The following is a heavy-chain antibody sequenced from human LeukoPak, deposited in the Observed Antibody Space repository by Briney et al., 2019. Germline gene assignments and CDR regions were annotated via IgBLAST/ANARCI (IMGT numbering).Heavy chain of an antibody. V-gene: IGHV4-39*01. J-gene: IGHJ4*02. CDR1: GGSISSSSYY. CDR2: IYYSGST. Sequence: SETLSLTCTVSGGSISSSSYYWGWIRQPPGKGLEWIGSIYYSGSTYYNPSLKSRVTISVDTSKNQFSLKLSSVTAADTAVYYCARHSVLWFGELELFDYWGQGTLVTVSS. D-gene: IGHD3-10*01. CDR3: ARHSVLWFGELELFDY.